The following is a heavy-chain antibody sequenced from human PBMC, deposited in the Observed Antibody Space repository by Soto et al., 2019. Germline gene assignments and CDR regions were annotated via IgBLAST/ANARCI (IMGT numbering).Heavy chain of an antibody. D-gene: IGHD2-2*01. Sequence: SETLSLTCIVSGGSVKSDDYYWTWIRQSPGKGLEWIGYIYYSGGTYYNPSLKSRVTISLDASKNQFSLKLTSVTAADTAVYYGARRYQRLLVNWFEPWGQGTPVPVSS. CDR1: GGSVKSDDYY. V-gene: IGHV4-30-4*01. J-gene: IGHJ5*02. CDR3: ARRYQRLLVNWFEP. CDR2: IYYSGGT.